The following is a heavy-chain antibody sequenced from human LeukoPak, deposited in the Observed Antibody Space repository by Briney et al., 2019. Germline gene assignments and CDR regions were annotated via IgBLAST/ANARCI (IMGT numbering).Heavy chain of an antibody. D-gene: IGHD1-26*01. CDR3: ARVVGGYYFDY. V-gene: IGHV3-9*01. CDR1: GFSFDDYA. Sequence: GGSLRLSCAASGFSFDDYAMYWVRQAPGKGLEWVSGISYNSGDIGYADSVKGRFTISRDNAKNSLYLHMTSLRPEDTALYYCARVVGGYYFDYWGQGTLVTVSS. J-gene: IGHJ4*02. CDR2: ISYNSGDI.